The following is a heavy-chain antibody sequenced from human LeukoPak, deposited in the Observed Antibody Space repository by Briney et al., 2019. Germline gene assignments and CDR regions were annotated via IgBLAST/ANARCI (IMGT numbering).Heavy chain of an antibody. CDR3: ARGGGSYGIGYVQH. J-gene: IGHJ1*01. Sequence: SETLSLTCTVSGGSISSYYWSWIRQPPGKGLEWIGYIYYSGSTNYNPSLKSRVTISVDTSKNQFSLKLSSVTAADTAVYYCARGGGSYGIGYVQHWGQGTLVTVSS. D-gene: IGHD1-26*01. CDR1: GGSISSYY. V-gene: IGHV4-59*01. CDR2: IYYSGST.